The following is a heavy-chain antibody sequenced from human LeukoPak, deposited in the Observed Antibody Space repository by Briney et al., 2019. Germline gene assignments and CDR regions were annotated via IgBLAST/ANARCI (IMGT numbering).Heavy chain of an antibody. CDR3: ARAEGPCGGDCYSFGY. CDR1: GYTFTGYY. D-gene: IGHD2-21*02. J-gene: IGHJ4*02. Sequence: ASVKVSCKASGYTFTGYYMHWVRQAPGQGLEWMGWINPNSGGTNYAQKFQGRVTMTRDTSISTAYMELSRLRSDDTAVYYCARAEGPCGGDCYSFGYWGQGTLVTDSS. CDR2: INPNSGGT. V-gene: IGHV1-2*02.